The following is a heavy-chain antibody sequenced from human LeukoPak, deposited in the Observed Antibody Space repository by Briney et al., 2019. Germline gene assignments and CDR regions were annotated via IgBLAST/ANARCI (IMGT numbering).Heavy chain of an antibody. CDR1: GGSISSYY. V-gene: IGHV4-59*01. Sequence: SETLSLTCTVSGGSISSYYWSWIRQPPGKGLEWIGYIYYSGSTNYNPSLKSRVTISVDASKNQFSLKLSSVTAADTAVYYCARSLDYGDYDGDHYYYYGMDVWGQGTTVTVSS. J-gene: IGHJ6*02. D-gene: IGHD4-17*01. CDR2: IYYSGST. CDR3: ARSLDYGDYDGDHYYYYGMDV.